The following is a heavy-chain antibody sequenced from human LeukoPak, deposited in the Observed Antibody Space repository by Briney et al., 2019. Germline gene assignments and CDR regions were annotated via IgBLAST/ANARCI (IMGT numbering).Heavy chain of an antibody. V-gene: IGHV1-18*01. CDR1: GYTFTSYG. J-gene: IGHJ6*03. CDR2: ISAHNGNT. Sequence: ASVKVSCKASGYTFTSYGFSWVRQAPGQGLEWMGWISAHNGNTNYAQKLQGRVTMTTDTSTSTAYMELRSLRSDDTAVYYCARDGSPFTSSYYYYYMDVWGKGTTVTVSS. D-gene: IGHD2-2*01. CDR3: ARDGSPFTSSYYYYYMDV.